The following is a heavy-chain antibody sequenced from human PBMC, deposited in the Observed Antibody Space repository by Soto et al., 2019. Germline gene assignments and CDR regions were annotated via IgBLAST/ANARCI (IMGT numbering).Heavy chain of an antibody. Sequence: ASVKVSCKTSGYTFSSYAITWVRQAPGQGLEWMGWISGHNGNTNYAQQLQGRVSMTTDTSTSTAYMELRSLRSDDTAVYYCATGAYSNYGPGFDYWGQGTLVTVSS. V-gene: IGHV1-18*04. CDR3: ATGAYSNYGPGFDY. CDR2: ISGHNGNT. D-gene: IGHD4-4*01. J-gene: IGHJ4*02. CDR1: GYTFSSYA.